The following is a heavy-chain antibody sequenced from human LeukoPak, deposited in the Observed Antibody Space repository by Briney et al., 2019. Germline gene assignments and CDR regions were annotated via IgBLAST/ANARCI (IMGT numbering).Heavy chain of an antibody. D-gene: IGHD5-18*01. Sequence: SQTLSLTCAISGDSVSSNSAAWNWIRKSPSRGLEWLGRTYYRSKWYNDYAVSVKSRITINPDTSKNQFSLQLNSVTPEDTAVYYCVFQLWLSGTFDYWGQGTLVTVSS. CDR3: VFQLWLSGTFDY. J-gene: IGHJ4*02. CDR1: GDSVSSNSAA. V-gene: IGHV6-1*01. CDR2: TYYRSKWYN.